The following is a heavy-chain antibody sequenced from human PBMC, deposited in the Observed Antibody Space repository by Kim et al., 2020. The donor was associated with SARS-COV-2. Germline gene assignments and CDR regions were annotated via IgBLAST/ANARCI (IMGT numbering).Heavy chain of an antibody. Sequence: GGSLRLSCAASGFTFSSYWMSWVRQAPGKGLEWVANIKQDGSEKYYVDSVKGRFTISRDNAKNSLYLQMNSLRAEDTAVYYCARDLEVIVGAAYNWFDPWGQGTLVTVSS. CDR1: GFTFSSYW. V-gene: IGHV3-7*01. CDR3: ARDLEVIVGAAYNWFDP. J-gene: IGHJ5*02. D-gene: IGHD1-26*01. CDR2: IKQDGSEK.